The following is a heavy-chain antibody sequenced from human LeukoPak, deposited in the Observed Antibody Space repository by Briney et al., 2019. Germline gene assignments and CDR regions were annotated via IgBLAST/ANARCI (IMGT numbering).Heavy chain of an antibody. Sequence: ASVKVSCKASGYTFISFDIDWVRQATGQGLEWMGWMSPKSGNTDYAQKFQGRVTITRNTPISTAYMELSSLTSEDTAVYYCARSDHNSWNAFDIWGQGTMVTVSS. D-gene: IGHD1-26*01. J-gene: IGHJ3*02. CDR2: MSPKSGNT. CDR1: GYTFISFD. CDR3: ARSDHNSWNAFDI. V-gene: IGHV1-8*01.